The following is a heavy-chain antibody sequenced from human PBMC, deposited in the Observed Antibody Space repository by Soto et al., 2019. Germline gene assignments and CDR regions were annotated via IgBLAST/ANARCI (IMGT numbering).Heavy chain of an antibody. D-gene: IGHD6-6*01. CDR1: GYSFTIYW. CDR2: IYPGDSDT. Sequence: GESLKISCQCSGYSFTIYWIGWVRQMPGKGLEWMGIIYPGDSDTRYSPSFQGQVTISADKSISTAYLQWSSLKASDTAMYYCATLPGGVVVQAHAARQLDPHYYGKDVWGEWTTVTDSS. CDR3: ATLPGGVVVQAHAARQLDPHYYGKDV. V-gene: IGHV5-51*01. J-gene: IGHJ6*04.